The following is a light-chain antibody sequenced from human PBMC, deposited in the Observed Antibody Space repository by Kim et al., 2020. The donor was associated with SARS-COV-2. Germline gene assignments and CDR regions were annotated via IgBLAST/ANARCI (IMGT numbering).Light chain of an antibody. Sequence: EIVLTQSPGTLSLSPGERATLSCRASQTVSSNYFAWYQQKAGQAPRLLIYGASSRATGIPDRFSGSGSGTDFTLTISRLEPEDFAVYFCQQYGGSPPYTFGQGTKLEIK. CDR2: GAS. CDR1: QTVSSNY. CDR3: QQYGGSPPYT. J-gene: IGKJ2*01. V-gene: IGKV3-20*01.